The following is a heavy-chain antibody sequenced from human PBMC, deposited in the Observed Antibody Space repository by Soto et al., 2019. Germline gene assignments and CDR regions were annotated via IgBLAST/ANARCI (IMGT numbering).Heavy chain of an antibody. J-gene: IGHJ4*02. V-gene: IGHV3-15*07. CDR1: GFTFSNAW. CDR3: TTGLRSYGYEGGDY. D-gene: IGHD5-18*01. Sequence: EVPLVESGGGLVKPGGSLRLSCAASGFTFSNAWMNWVRQAPGKGLEWVGRIKSKTDGGTTDYAAPVKGRFTISREDRTNTLWLEMNSLKTEGTAVYYCTTGLRSYGYEGGDYWGQGTLVTVSS. CDR2: IKSKTDGGTT.